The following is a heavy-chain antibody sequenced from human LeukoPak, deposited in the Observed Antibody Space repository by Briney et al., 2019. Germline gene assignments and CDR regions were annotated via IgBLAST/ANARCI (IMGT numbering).Heavy chain of an antibody. Sequence: PGASLRLSCAASGYTFTTYTMNWVRQAPGKGLEWVSCINSSSNYIYYADSVKGRFTVSRDNAKNSLYLQLNSLRAEDTAVYYCARDPANYYDSSGYPVYWGQGTLVTVSS. D-gene: IGHD3-22*01. CDR1: GYTFTTYT. J-gene: IGHJ4*02. V-gene: IGHV3-21*01. CDR2: INSSSNYI. CDR3: ARDPANYYDSSGYPVY.